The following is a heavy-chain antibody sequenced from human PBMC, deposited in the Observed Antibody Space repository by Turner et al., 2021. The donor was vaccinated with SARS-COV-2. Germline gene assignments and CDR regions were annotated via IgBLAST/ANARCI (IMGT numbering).Heavy chain of an antibody. CDR3: ARVYSSSSGKGVDY. V-gene: IGHV3-48*03. Sequence: EVQLVESGGGLVQPGGSLRLSCAASGFTFTTYEMNWVRQAPGKGLEWVSYISSSASTIYYADSVKGRFTISRDNAKNSLYLQMNSLRAEDTALYYCARVYSSSSGKGVDYWGQGTLGTVSS. CDR1: GFTFTTYE. D-gene: IGHD6-13*01. J-gene: IGHJ4*02. CDR2: ISSSASTI.